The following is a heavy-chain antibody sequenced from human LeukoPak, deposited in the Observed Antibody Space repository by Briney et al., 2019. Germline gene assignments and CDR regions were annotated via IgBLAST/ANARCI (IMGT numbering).Heavy chain of an antibody. D-gene: IGHD3-3*01. J-gene: IGHJ4*02. Sequence: GASVRVSCKASGYTFTSYGISCVPEAPGQGLEWMGWMSAYSGNTDYAKKLQGRVNMTTDTTTSTAYMELKRLRSDDTAVYYCARDEGDYDFWSGSGPVRYFDYWGQGTLVTVSS. CDR3: ARDEGDYDFWSGSGPVRYFDY. V-gene: IGHV1-18*01. CDR2: MSAYSGNT. CDR1: GYTFTSYG.